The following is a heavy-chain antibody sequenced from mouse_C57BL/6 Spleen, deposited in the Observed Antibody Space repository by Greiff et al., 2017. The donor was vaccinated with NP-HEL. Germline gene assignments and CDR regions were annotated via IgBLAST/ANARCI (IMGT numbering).Heavy chain of an antibody. CDR3: ARSQIDGSSPYYYAMDY. D-gene: IGHD1-1*01. CDR1: GYTFTDYY. Sequence: EVQLQQSGPELVKPGASVKISCKASGYTFTDYYMNWVKQSHGKSLEWIGDINPNNGGTSYNQKFKGKATLTVDKSSSTAYMELRSLTSEDSAVYYCARSQIDGSSPYYYAMDYWGQGTSVTVSS. J-gene: IGHJ4*01. CDR2: INPNNGGT. V-gene: IGHV1-26*01.